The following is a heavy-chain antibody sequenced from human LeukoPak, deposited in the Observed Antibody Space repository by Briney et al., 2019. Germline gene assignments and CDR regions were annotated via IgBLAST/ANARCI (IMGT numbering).Heavy chain of an antibody. Sequence: PSETLSLTCTVSGGSISSYYWSWIRQPAGKRLEWIGRIYTSGSTNYNPSLKSRVTMSVDTSKNQFSLKLSSVTAADTAVYYCARAQSYSSALYYFDYWGQGTLVTVSS. CDR3: ARAQSYSSALYYFDY. V-gene: IGHV4-4*07. CDR2: IYTSGST. D-gene: IGHD6-19*01. J-gene: IGHJ4*02. CDR1: GGSISSYY.